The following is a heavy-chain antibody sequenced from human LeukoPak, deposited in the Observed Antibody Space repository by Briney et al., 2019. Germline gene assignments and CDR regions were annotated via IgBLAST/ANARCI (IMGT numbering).Heavy chain of an antibody. D-gene: IGHD3-3*01. CDR1: GFTFSSYW. J-gene: IGHJ4*02. Sequence: GGSLRLSCAASGFTFSSYWMSWVRQAPGKGLEWVANIKQDGSEKYYVDSVKGRFTISRDNAKNSLYLQMNSLRAEDTAVYYCARVTTYDFWSGSTRYYFDYWGQGTLVTVSS. V-gene: IGHV3-7*01. CDR2: IKQDGSEK. CDR3: ARVTTYDFWSGSTRYYFDY.